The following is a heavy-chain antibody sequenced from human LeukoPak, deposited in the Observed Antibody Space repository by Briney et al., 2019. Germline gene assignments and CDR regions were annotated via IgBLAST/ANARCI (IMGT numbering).Heavy chain of an antibody. Sequence: GGSLTLSCAASGFTFSGYWMSWLRQAPGKGLEWVANIKQDGSEKYYVDSVKGRFTISRDNAKNSLYLQMNSLRAEDTAVYCCARDRGFGQADVWGKGTTVTVSS. CDR1: GFTFSGYW. D-gene: IGHD3-10*01. CDR3: ARDRGFGQADV. V-gene: IGHV3-7*01. CDR2: IKQDGSEK. J-gene: IGHJ6*04.